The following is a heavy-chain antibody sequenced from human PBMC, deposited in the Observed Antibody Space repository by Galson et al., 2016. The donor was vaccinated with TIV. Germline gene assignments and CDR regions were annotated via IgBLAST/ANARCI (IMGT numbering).Heavy chain of an antibody. D-gene: IGHD6-19*01. Sequence: SVKVSCKATGYAFNMYGITWVRQAPGQGLEWMGWISAYDGNTNYTQKLQGRVTMTTDTSTSTAYMELRTLRSDDTAVYYWAREPKILGIAVAGPSYWGQGTLVTVSS. CDR3: AREPKILGIAVAGPSY. J-gene: IGHJ4*02. CDR1: GYAFNMYG. V-gene: IGHV1-18*01. CDR2: ISAYDGNT.